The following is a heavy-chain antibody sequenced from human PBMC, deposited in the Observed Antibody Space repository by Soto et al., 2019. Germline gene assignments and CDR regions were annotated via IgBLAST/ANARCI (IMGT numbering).Heavy chain of an antibody. CDR3: TKGKYYDSSGLYYFDN. J-gene: IGHJ4*02. D-gene: IGHD3-22*01. Sequence: GGSLRLSCEVSGFIFSSYAMHWVRQAPGKGLEWVAVISQDGSSEKYADSVKGRFTISRDNSRNTLYLQVSSLRAEDTAVYYCTKGKYYDSSGLYYFDNWGQGTRVTVSS. V-gene: IGHV3-30*18. CDR2: ISQDGSSE. CDR1: GFIFSSYA.